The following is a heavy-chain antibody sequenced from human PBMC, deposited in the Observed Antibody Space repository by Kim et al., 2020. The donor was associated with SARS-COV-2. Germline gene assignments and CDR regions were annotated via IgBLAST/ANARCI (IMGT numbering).Heavy chain of an antibody. J-gene: IGHJ6*02. V-gene: IGHV4-34*01. CDR2: INHSGST. CDR3: ARARGGPIRYCSSTSCPLYYGXXV. Sequence: SETLSLTCAVYGGSFSGYYWSWIRQPPGKGLEWIGEINHSGSTNYNPSLKSRVTXPVDPSKNQFSLKLSSVTAADTAVYYCARARGGPIRYCSSTSCPLYYGXXVWGQXXTVTVSS. CDR1: GGSFSGYY. D-gene: IGHD2-2*01.